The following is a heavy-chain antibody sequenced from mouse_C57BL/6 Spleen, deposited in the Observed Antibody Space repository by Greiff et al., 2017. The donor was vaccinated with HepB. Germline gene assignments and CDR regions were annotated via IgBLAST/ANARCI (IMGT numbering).Heavy chain of an antibody. CDR1: GFTFSDYG. J-gene: IGHJ3*01. V-gene: IGHV5-17*01. CDR3: AMPITAVVAALFAY. Sequence: EVQLVESGGGLVKPGGSLKLSCAASGFTFSDYGMHWVRQTPEKGLEWVAYISSGSSTNYYADTVKGRFTISRDNATNTLFLQMTSLKSEDTAMYYFAMPITAVVAALFAYWGQGTLVTVSA. CDR2: ISSGSSTN. D-gene: IGHD1-1*01.